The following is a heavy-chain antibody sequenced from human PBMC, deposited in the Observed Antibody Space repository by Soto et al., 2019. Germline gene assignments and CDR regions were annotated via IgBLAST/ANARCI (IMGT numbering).Heavy chain of an antibody. CDR1: GGSISSYY. D-gene: IGHD6-13*01. Sequence: SETLSLTCTVSGGSISSYYWSWIRQPPGKGLEWIGYIYYSGSTNYNPSLKSRVTISVDTSKNQFSLKLSSVTAADTAVYYCARKIAAAGQNAFDIWGQGTMVTVSS. J-gene: IGHJ3*02. V-gene: IGHV4-59*01. CDR3: ARKIAAAGQNAFDI. CDR2: IYYSGST.